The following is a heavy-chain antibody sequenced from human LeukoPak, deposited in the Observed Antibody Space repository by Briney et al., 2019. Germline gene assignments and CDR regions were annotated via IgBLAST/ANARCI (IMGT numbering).Heavy chain of an antibody. CDR3: ARDRGYGGNSYYFDY. CDR2: ISAYNGNT. V-gene: IGHV1-18*01. CDR1: GYTFTSYD. D-gene: IGHD4-23*01. Sequence: GASVKVSCKASGYTFTSYDINWVRQATGQGLEWMGWISAYNGNTNYAQKLQGRVTMTTDTSTSTAYMELRSLRSDDTAVYYCARDRGYGGNSYYFDYWGQGTLVTVSS. J-gene: IGHJ4*02.